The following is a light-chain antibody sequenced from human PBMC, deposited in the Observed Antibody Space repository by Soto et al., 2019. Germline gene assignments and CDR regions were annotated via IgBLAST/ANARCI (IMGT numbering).Light chain of an antibody. CDR2: DAS. J-gene: IGKJ4*01. Sequence: EIVLTQSPGTLSLSPGERTTLSCRASQSVAKNYLACYQQKPGQAPRLLIHDASIRATGIPDRFGGSGSGTDFTLTISGLEPEDFAVYYCQLGSCSPLTFGGGTKVLIK. CDR3: QLGSCSPLT. CDR1: QSVAKNY. V-gene: IGKV3-20*01.